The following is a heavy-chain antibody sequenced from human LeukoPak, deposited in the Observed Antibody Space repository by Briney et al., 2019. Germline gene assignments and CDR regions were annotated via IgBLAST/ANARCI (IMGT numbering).Heavy chain of an antibody. D-gene: IGHD4-17*01. J-gene: IGHJ3*02. CDR3: ARDRSDDYGVIFWPYDAFDI. CDR2: ISAYSGNT. V-gene: IGHV1-18*01. CDR1: GYTFTSYG. Sequence: ASVKVSCKASGYTFTSYGISWVRQAPGQGLEWMGWISAYSGNTNYAQKLQGRVTMTTDTSTSTAYMELRSLRSDDTAVYYCARDRSDDYGVIFWPYDAFDIWGQGTMVTVSS.